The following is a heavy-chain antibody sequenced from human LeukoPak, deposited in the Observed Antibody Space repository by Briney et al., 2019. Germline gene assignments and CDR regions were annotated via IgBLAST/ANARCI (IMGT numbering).Heavy chain of an antibody. J-gene: IGHJ4*02. D-gene: IGHD2-21*01. CDR3: ARGVIASGFDF. CDR1: GDSVSSKSAA. Sequence: QTLSLNFAISGDSVSSKSAAWNWIRQSPSRGLEWLGRTFYRSKRYYDFVAAVKRRLTIKPHASKNQFSLQLNSVTPGDTAVYYCARGVIASGFDFWGGGTLVTVSS. V-gene: IGHV6-1*01. CDR2: TFYRSKRYY.